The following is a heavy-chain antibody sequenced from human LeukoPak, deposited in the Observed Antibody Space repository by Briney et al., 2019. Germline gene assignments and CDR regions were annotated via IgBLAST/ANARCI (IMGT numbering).Heavy chain of an antibody. V-gene: IGHV3-23*01. D-gene: IGHD6-6*01. CDR1: GFTFSSYA. CDR2: ISGSGGST. J-gene: IGHJ5*02. Sequence: GGSLRLSCAASGFTFSSYAMSRVRQAPGKGLEWVSAISGSGGSTYYADSVKGRFTISRDNSKNTLYLQMNSLRAEDTAVYYCAKYEGRGSSSQFDPWGQGTLVTVSS. CDR3: AKYEGRGSSSQFDP.